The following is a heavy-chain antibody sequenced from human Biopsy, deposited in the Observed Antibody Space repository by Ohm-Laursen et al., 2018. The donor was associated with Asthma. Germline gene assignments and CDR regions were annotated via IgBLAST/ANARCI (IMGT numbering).Heavy chain of an antibody. CDR3: ASGLGMDV. CDR2: ISAYNGNT. V-gene: IGHV1-18*01. CDR1: GDSLGSFLNYA. Sequence: SVKVSCKASGDSLGSFLNYAISWVRQAPRQGLEWMGWISAYNGNTNYTQKLQGRVTMTTDTSTSTAYMELRSLRSDDTAVYYCASGLGMDVWGQGTTVTVSS. J-gene: IGHJ6*02.